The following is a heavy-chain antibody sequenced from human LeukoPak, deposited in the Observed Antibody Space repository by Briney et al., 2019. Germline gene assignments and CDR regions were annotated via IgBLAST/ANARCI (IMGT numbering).Heavy chain of an antibody. CDR1: GFTFSTYS. V-gene: IGHV3-48*02. J-gene: IGHJ5*02. CDR2: ISSSGSTI. D-gene: IGHD2-21*02. Sequence: GGSLRLSCAVSGFTFSTYSMSWVRQAPGKGLEWVSYISSSGSTIYYADSVKGRFTISRDNANNSLYLQMNSLRDEDTAVYYCARDHRDCGGDCYDRPSWGQGILVTVSS. CDR3: ARDHRDCGGDCYDRPS.